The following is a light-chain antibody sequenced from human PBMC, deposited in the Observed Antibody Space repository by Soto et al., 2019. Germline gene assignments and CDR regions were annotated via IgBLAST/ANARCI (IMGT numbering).Light chain of an antibody. CDR3: LQYGSSPPYT. Sequence: EIVLTQSPGTLSLSPGERATLSCRASQSVSSRYLGWYQQKPGQAPRLLIYGASNRATGIPDRFSASGSGTDFTLTISRLEPDDFAVYYCLQYGSSPPYTLGQGTKLEIK. CDR2: GAS. CDR1: QSVSSRY. V-gene: IGKV3-20*01. J-gene: IGKJ2*01.